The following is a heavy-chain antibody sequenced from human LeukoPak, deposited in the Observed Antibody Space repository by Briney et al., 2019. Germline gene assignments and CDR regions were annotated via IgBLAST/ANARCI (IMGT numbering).Heavy chain of an antibody. Sequence: GGSLRLSCAASGFTFSSYAMSWVRQAPGKGLEWVSAISGSGGSTYYADSVKGRFTVSRDNSKNTLYLQMNSLRVEDTAVYYCAKAGHYGDYVDYWGQGTLVTVSS. CDR2: ISGSGGST. V-gene: IGHV3-23*01. D-gene: IGHD4-17*01. CDR3: AKAGHYGDYVDY. CDR1: GFTFSSYA. J-gene: IGHJ4*02.